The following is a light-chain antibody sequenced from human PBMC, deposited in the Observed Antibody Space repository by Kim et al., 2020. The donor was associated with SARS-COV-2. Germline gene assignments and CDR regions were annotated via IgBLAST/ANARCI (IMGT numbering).Light chain of an antibody. CDR3: GTWDTSLSAEV. J-gene: IGLJ3*02. Sequence: GQKVTISCSGSSSNMGNNYVSWYQQLPGTAPKLLIYDNDKRPSGIPDRVSGSKSGTSATLGITGLQTGDEADYYCGTWDTSLSAEVFGGGTQLTVL. V-gene: IGLV1-51*01. CDR1: SSNMGNNY. CDR2: DND.